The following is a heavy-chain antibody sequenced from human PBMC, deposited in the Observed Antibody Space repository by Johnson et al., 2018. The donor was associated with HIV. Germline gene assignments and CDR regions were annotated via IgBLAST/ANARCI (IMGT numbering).Heavy chain of an antibody. Sequence: VQLVESGGGLIQPGGSLRLSCAASGFTVSSNYMSWVRQAPGKGLEWVSVIYSGGSTYYADSVKGRLTISRDNSKNTLYLQMNSLRAEDTAVYYCARGVGSGWYFEIGDDAFDIWGQGTMVTVSS. J-gene: IGHJ3*02. CDR3: ARGVGSGWYFEIGDDAFDI. CDR2: IYSGGST. V-gene: IGHV3-53*01. CDR1: GFTVSSNY. D-gene: IGHD6-19*01.